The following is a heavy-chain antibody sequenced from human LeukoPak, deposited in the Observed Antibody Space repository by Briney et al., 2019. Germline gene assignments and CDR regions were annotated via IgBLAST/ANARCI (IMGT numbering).Heavy chain of an antibody. D-gene: IGHD5-24*01. J-gene: IGHJ4*02. CDR3: ASTHYQRWLQLDY. V-gene: IGHV4-30-2*01. CDR1: GGSISSGGYS. Sequence: PSETLSLTCAVSGGSISSGGYSWSWIRQPPGKGLEWIGYIYHSGSTYYNPSLKSRVTISVDRSKNQFSLKLSSVTAADTAVYYCASTHYQRWLQLDYWGQGTLVTVSP. CDR2: IYHSGST.